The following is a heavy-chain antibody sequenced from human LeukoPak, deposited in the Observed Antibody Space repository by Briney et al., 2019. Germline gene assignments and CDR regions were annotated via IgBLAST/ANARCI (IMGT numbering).Heavy chain of an antibody. CDR1: GFTVSSNY. CDR3: AKPLMRDRWFGES. V-gene: IGHV3-30*02. D-gene: IGHD3-10*01. CDR2: IRYDGNDK. J-gene: IGHJ5*02. Sequence: GGSLRLSCAASGFTVSSNYMSWVRQAPGKGLEWVAFIRYDGNDKFYAESVKGRFTISRDTSRNALYLQMNSLRPEDTAVYYCAKPLMRDRWFGESWGQGTLVSVSS.